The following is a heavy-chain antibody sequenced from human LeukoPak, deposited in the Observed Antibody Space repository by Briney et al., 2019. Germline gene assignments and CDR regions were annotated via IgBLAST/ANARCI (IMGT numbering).Heavy chain of an antibody. CDR1: GGSISSYY. CDR3: ARGPVGWSLGAFDI. J-gene: IGHJ3*02. Sequence: SETLSLTCTVSGGSISSYYWSWIRQPPGKGLEWIGYTYYSGSTNYNPSLKSRVTISVDTSKNQFSLKLSSVTAADTAVYYCARGPVGWSLGAFDIWGQGTMVTVST. D-gene: IGHD2-21*02. CDR2: TYYSGST. V-gene: IGHV4-59*01.